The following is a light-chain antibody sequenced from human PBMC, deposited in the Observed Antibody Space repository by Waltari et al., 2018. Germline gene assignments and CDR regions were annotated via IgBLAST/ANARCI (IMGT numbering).Light chain of an antibody. CDR1: QSMRNN. CDR3: QQYNTWPPST. Sequence: EIVMTQSPAALSVSPGERATLSCRASQSMRNNLAWYQHKPGQPPRLLISGASTRATGVPARFSGSWSGTEFTLTIISLRSEDSAIYFCQQYNTWPPSTFGQGTKLEIK. J-gene: IGKJ2*02. CDR2: GAS. V-gene: IGKV3-15*01.